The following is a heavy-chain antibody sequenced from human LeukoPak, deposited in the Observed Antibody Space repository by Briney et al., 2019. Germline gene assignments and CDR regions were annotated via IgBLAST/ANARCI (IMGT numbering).Heavy chain of an antibody. CDR3: AKSLPQAPRYHSSGWYGPFDY. J-gene: IGHJ4*02. Sequence: PGGSLRLSCAASGFTFSSYAMSWVRQAPGKGLEWVSAISGSGGSTYYADSVKGRFTISRDNSKNTLYLQMNSLRAEDTAVYYCAKSLPQAPRYHSSGWYGPFDYWGQGTLVTVSS. D-gene: IGHD6-19*01. V-gene: IGHV3-23*01. CDR1: GFTFSSYA. CDR2: ISGSGGST.